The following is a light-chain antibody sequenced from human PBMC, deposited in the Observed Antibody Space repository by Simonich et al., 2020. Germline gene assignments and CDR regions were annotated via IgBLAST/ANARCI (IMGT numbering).Light chain of an antibody. CDR1: ALPKKY. Sequence: SYELTQPPSVSVSPGQTARITCSGDALPKKYAYWYQQKSGQAPVLVIYEDSKRPSGIPEGFSGSKSGNTASLTISGLQDEDEADYYCSSYTSSSTWVFGGGTKLTVL. J-gene: IGLJ3*02. CDR2: EDS. V-gene: IGLV3-10*01. CDR3: SSYTSSSTWV.